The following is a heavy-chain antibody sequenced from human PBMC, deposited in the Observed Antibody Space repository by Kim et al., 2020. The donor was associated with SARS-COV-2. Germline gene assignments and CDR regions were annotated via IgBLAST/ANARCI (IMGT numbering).Heavy chain of an antibody. CDR3: ARAVPRSGHPYYYYGMDV. Sequence: GRFTISRENAKNSLYLQMNSLRAGDTAVYYCARAVPRSGHPYYYYGMDVWGQGTTVTVSS. J-gene: IGHJ6*02. V-gene: IGHV3-13*01. D-gene: IGHD3-3*01.